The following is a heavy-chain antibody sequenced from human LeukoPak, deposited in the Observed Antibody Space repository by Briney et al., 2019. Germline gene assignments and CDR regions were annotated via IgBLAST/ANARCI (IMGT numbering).Heavy chain of an antibody. CDR2: IKQDGSEK. CDR3: ATSDLAS. V-gene: IGHV3-7*01. CDR1: GFIFSSYW. J-gene: IGHJ4*02. Sequence: PGGSLRLSCATSGFIFSSYWMTWVRQAPGKGLESVANIKQDGSEKYYVDSVKGRFTISRDNAKSALFLQMNSLRVDDTAVYYCATSDLASWGQGTLITVSS.